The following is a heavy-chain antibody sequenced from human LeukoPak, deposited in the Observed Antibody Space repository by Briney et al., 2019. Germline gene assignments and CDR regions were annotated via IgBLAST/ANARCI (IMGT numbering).Heavy chain of an antibody. CDR3: ARHSGGSGGRVGY. CDR2: IYYSGST. D-gene: IGHD2-15*01. Sequence: PSETLSLTCTVSGGSISTSSYYWGWIRQPPGKGLEWIGSIYYSGSTYYNPSLKSRVTISVDTSKNQFSLKLNSVTAADTAVYYCARHSGGSGGRVGYWGQGTLVTVSS. CDR1: GGSISTSSYY. J-gene: IGHJ4*02. V-gene: IGHV4-39*01.